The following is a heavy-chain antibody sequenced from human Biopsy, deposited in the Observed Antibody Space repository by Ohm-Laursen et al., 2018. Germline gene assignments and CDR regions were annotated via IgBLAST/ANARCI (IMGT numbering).Heavy chain of an antibody. D-gene: IGHD3-9*01. CDR3: ATKLTGYFHH. CDR2: NIPILGTG. Sequence: SSVKVSCKAPGGTFSNYGVNWGRQAPGPGLEWLGGNIPILGTGNYAQKFQDRVTVAADTSTSTATMELLSLRSDDTAVYYCATKLTGYFHHWGQGTLVIVSS. V-gene: IGHV1-69*06. J-gene: IGHJ1*01. CDR1: GGTFSNYG.